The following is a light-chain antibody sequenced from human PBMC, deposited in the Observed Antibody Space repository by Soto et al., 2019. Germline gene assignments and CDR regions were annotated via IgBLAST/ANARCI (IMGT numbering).Light chain of an antibody. CDR1: SSNIGRNS. CDR2: GNN. J-gene: IGLJ1*01. V-gene: IGLV1-44*01. CDR3: AAWDDSLNEYV. Sequence: QSLLSQAPSVSGTPGHRVTITCSGSSSNIGRNSVNLYQHLPGTAPKLLTHGNNHRPSGVPDRFSGSKSGTSASLAISGLQPEDEADYCCAAWDDSLNEYVFGDGTKVTVL.